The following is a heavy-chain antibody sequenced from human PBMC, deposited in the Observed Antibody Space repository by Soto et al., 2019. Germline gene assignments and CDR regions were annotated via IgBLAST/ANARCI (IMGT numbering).Heavy chain of an antibody. J-gene: IGHJ4*02. Sequence: QVQLQESGPGLVKPSQTLSLTCTVSGGFISSGGYYWSWIRQHPGKGLEWIGYIDYRGSTDYSPSLKCRVTISLDTSKNQFSLKLSSVTAADTAVYFCVRGVIHWGLGTLVTVSS. CDR2: IDYRGST. CDR1: GGFISSGGYY. CDR3: VRGVIH. V-gene: IGHV4-31*03. D-gene: IGHD6-13*01.